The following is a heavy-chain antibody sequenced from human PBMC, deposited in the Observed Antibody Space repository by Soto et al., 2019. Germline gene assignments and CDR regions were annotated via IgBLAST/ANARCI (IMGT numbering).Heavy chain of an antibody. D-gene: IGHD2-15*01. V-gene: IGHV3-33*01. Sequence: GGSLILSCAASGFTFSSYGMPWVRQAPGKGLEWVAVIWYDGSNKYYAASVKGRFTISRDNSKNTLYLQMNSLRAEDTAVYYCARDCSGGSCYSVDYWGQGT. CDR1: GFTFSSYG. CDR2: IWYDGSNK. J-gene: IGHJ4*02. CDR3: ARDCSGGSCYSVDY.